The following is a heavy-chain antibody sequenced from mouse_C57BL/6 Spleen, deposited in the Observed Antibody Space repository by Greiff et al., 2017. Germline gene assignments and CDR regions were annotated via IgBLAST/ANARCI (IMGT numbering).Heavy chain of an antibody. J-gene: IGHJ1*03. V-gene: IGHV14-4*01. Sequence: VQLKESGAELVRPGASVKLSCTASGFNIKDDYMHWVKQRPEQGLEWIGWIDPENGDTEYASKFQGKATITADTSSNTAYLQLSSLTSEDTAVYYCTTRDYYGSSSWYFDVWGTGTTVTVSS. CDR2: IDPENGDT. CDR1: GFNIKDDY. CDR3: TTRDYYGSSSWYFDV. D-gene: IGHD1-1*01.